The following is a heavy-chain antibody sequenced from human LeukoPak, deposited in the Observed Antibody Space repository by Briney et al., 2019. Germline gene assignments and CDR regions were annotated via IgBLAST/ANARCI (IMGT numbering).Heavy chain of an antibody. CDR2: IIPIFGTA. V-gene: IGHV1-69*13. J-gene: IGHJ6*02. Sequence: SVKVSCKASGGTFSSYAISWVRQAPGQGLEWMGGIIPIFGTANYAQKSQGRVTITADESTSTAYMELSSLRSEDTAVYYCARDTGNDYGDYAPIRDYYYGMDVWGQGTTVTVSS. CDR1: GGTFSSYA. D-gene: IGHD4-17*01. CDR3: ARDTGNDYGDYAPIRDYYYGMDV.